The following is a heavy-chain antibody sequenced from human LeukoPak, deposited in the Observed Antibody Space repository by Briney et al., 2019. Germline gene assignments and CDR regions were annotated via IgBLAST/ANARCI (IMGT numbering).Heavy chain of an antibody. Sequence: SSETLSLTCTVSGGSISSSSYYWGWIRQPPGKGLEWIGSIYYSGSTYYNPSLKSRVTISVDTSKNQFSLKLSSVTAADTAVYYCARETVTYYYDSSRLRTNWFDPWGQGTLVTVSS. CDR2: IYYSGST. D-gene: IGHD3-22*01. V-gene: IGHV4-39*02. J-gene: IGHJ5*02. CDR1: GGSISSSSYY. CDR3: ARETVTYYYDSSRLRTNWFDP.